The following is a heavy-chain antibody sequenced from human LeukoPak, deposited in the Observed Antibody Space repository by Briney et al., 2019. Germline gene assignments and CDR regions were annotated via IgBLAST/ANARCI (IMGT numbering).Heavy chain of an antibody. CDR3: ARAFRDVIFDY. V-gene: IGHV3-48*04. Sequence: PGGSLRLSCAASGFTFNTYNMNWVRQAPGRGLEWVSYISSSSGAIYHADSVKGRFTISRDNTKNSLYLQINSLRAEDTAVYYCARAFRDVIFDYWGQGTLVTVSS. CDR2: ISSSSGAI. D-gene: IGHD5-24*01. J-gene: IGHJ4*02. CDR1: GFTFNTYN.